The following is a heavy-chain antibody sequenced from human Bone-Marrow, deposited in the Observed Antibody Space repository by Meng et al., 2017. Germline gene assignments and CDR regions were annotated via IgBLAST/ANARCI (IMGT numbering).Heavy chain of an antibody. Sequence: ESVPGLVKPSVTPPLTCAVFGCSTRSSNWWSWVRQPPGKGLEWIGEIYHSGSTNYNPSLKSRVTISVDKSKNQFSLKLSSVTAADTAVYYCARSRGLYYGSGSYYSNWFDPWGQGTLVTVSS. CDR3: ARSRGLYYGSGSYYSNWFDP. CDR2: IYHSGST. V-gene: IGHV4-4*02. CDR1: GCSTRSSNW. D-gene: IGHD3-10*01. J-gene: IGHJ5*02.